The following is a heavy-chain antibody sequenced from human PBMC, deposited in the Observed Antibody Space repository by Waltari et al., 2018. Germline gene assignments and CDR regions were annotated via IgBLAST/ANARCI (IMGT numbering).Heavy chain of an antibody. V-gene: IGHV3-23*01. D-gene: IGHD1-26*01. J-gene: IGHJ6*02. Sequence: EVQLLESGGGLVQPGGSLRLSCAASGFTFSSYAMSWVRQAPGQGLGWVSAISGSGGSTYYADSVKGRFTISRDNSKNTLYLQMNSLRAEDTAVYYCAKGLFSSGSYYSLDYYGMDVWGQGTTVTVSS. CDR1: GFTFSSYA. CDR3: AKGLFSSGSYYSLDYYGMDV. CDR2: ISGSGGST.